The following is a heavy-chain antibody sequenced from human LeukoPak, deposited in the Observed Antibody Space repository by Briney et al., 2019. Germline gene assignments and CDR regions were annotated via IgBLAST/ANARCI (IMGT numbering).Heavy chain of an antibody. CDR2: ISSDGSST. V-gene: IGHV3-74*01. Sequence: GGSLRLSCAASGFTFRSYWMHWVRQAPGKRLVWVSRISSDGSSTTYADFVKGRFTISRDNAKNTLYLQMDSLRAEDTAIYYCAREGVTVADMDVWGRGTTVTVSS. CDR1: GFTFRSYW. J-gene: IGHJ6*03. D-gene: IGHD6-19*01. CDR3: AREGVTVADMDV.